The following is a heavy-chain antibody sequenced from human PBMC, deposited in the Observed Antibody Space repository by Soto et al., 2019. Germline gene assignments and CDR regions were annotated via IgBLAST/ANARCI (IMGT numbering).Heavy chain of an antibody. CDR3: ARGGSNDWQVAFDI. Sequence: SETLSLTCVVSGGSFSTYYYNWIRQSPGKGLEWIGEINHSGSNNYSPSLKSRVTMSLDTSKNQFSLKLTSVTAADTAVCYCARGGSNDWQVAFDIWGQGTMVTVSS. V-gene: IGHV4-34*01. J-gene: IGHJ3*02. CDR1: GGSFSTYY. CDR2: INHSGSN. D-gene: IGHD3-9*01.